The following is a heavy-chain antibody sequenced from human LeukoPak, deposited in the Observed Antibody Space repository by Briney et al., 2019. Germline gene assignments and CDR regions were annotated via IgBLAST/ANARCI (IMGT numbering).Heavy chain of an antibody. D-gene: IGHD3-22*01. CDR2: LYTSGST. Sequence: SSETLSLTRTVSGGSISSYYWSWIRQPAGKGLEWIGRLYTSGSTNYNPSLKSRVTMSVDTSKNQFSLKLTSMTAADTAVYYCARGGSSGYYYGWGQGTLVTVSS. V-gene: IGHV4-4*07. J-gene: IGHJ4*02. CDR1: GGSISSYY. CDR3: ARGGSSGYYYG.